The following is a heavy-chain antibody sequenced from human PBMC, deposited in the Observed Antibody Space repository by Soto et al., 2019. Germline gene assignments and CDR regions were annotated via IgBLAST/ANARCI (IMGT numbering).Heavy chain of an antibody. D-gene: IGHD4-17*01. Sequence: GGSLRLSCAASGFTVSSNYRSWVRQAPGKGLEWVSVIYSGGSTYYADSVKGRFTISRDNSKNTLYLQMNSLRAEDTAVYYCARDRFPPVTTARVGYYYYGMDVWGQGTTVTVSS. J-gene: IGHJ6*02. CDR3: ARDRFPPVTTARVGYYYYGMDV. V-gene: IGHV3-66*01. CDR1: GFTVSSNY. CDR2: IYSGGST.